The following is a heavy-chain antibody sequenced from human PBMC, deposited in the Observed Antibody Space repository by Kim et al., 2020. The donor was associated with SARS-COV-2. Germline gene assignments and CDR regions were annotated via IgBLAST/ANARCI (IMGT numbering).Heavy chain of an antibody. CDR3: ARRHSSLDLDV. CDR2: VNHSGST. Sequence: SETLSLTCAVYGGSFTGYYWSWIRQSPGRGLEWIGEVNHSGSTDYNPSLKSRLTMSVDTSKNQFSLKLSSVTAADTAVYFCARRHSSLDLDVCGKGTTVT. V-gene: IGHV4-34*01. J-gene: IGHJ6*03. CDR1: GGSFTGYY. D-gene: IGHD6-6*01.